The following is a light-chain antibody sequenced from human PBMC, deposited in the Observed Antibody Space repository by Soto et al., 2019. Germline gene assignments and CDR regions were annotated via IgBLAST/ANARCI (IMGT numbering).Light chain of an antibody. CDR1: QSIRNY. J-gene: IGKJ1*01. CDR3: QQTDSTPQT. V-gene: IGKV1-39*01. CDR2: AAS. Sequence: DLQMTQSPSSLSASVGDRVTISCRASQSIRNYVSWYQQKPGTAPKLLIRAASTLQSGVPSRFSGSGSGTDFTLTISSLQIEDFATYFCQQTDSTPQTFGQGTNVEI.